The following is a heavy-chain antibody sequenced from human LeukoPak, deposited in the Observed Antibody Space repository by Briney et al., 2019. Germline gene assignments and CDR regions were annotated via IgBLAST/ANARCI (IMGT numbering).Heavy chain of an antibody. J-gene: IGHJ4*02. V-gene: IGHV3-23*01. Sequence: GGSLRLSCAASGFTFSSYAMSWVRQAPGKGLEWVSAISGSGGSTYCADSVKGRFTISRDNSKNTLYLQMNSLRAEDTAVYYCARGYYDSSGYYRNRIDYWGQGTLVTVSS. D-gene: IGHD3-22*01. CDR1: GFTFSSYA. CDR3: ARGYYDSSGYYRNRIDY. CDR2: ISGSGGST.